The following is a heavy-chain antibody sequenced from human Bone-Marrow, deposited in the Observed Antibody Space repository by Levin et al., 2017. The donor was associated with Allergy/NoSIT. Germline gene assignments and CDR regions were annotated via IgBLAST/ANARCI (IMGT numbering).Heavy chain of an antibody. CDR2: IYYSGST. Sequence: LSQTLSLTCTVSGGSISSYYWSCIRQPPGKGLEWIGYIYYSGSTNFNPSLKSRVTISVDTSKNQFSLKLSSVTAADTAVYYCARGLKGGVPAPYYYYYYMDVWGKGTTVTVSS. CDR3: ARGLKGGVPAPYYYYYYMDV. D-gene: IGHD3-16*01. V-gene: IGHV4-59*01. J-gene: IGHJ6*03. CDR1: GGSISSYY.